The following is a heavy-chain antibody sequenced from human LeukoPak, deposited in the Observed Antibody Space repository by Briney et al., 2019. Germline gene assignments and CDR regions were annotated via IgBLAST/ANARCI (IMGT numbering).Heavy chain of an antibody. CDR1: GGYIITSGHY. CDR3: ARERSSSGGHNWFDP. D-gene: IGHD4-23*01. J-gene: IGHJ5*02. CDR2: VYYTGDT. Sequence: SETLSLTCTVSGGYIITSGHYWGWIRQPPGKGVEWIGSVYYTGDTSTNPFFRSRMSISVDTSKNQFSLNLTSVTAADAAVYYCARERSSSGGHNWFDPWGQGTLVTVSS. V-gene: IGHV4-39*07.